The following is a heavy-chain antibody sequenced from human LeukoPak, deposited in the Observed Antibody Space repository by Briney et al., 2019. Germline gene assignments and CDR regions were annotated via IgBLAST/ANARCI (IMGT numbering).Heavy chain of an antibody. J-gene: IGHJ3*02. D-gene: IGHD2-2*01. CDR2: IYYDGTT. CDR1: GGSTSKNY. Sequence: SETLSLTCTVSGGSTSKNYWNWIRQPPGKGREYIGYIYYDGTTNYNPSLKSRVTMSVDTSKNQFSLKLSSVTAADTAVYYCAREGGSVVPAAIFIWGQGTMVTVSS. CDR3: AREGGSVVPAAIFI. V-gene: IGHV4-59*12.